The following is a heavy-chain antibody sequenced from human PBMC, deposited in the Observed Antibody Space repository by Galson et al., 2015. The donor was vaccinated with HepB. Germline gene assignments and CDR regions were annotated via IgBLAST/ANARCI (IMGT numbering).Heavy chain of an antibody. Sequence: SLRLSCAASGFTFSSYSMNWVRQAPGKGLEWVSSISSSSSYIYYADSVKGRFTISRDNAKNSLYLQMNSLRAEDTAVYYCARLAVAGKGRTTNWFDPWGQGTLVTVSS. J-gene: IGHJ5*02. V-gene: IGHV3-21*01. CDR1: GFTFSSYS. CDR3: ARLAVAGKGRTTNWFDP. D-gene: IGHD6-19*01. CDR2: ISSSSSYI.